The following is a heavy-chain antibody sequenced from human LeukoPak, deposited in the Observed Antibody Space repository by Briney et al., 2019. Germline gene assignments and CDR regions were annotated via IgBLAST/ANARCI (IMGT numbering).Heavy chain of an antibody. CDR1: GFTFSSYE. J-gene: IGHJ6*02. CDR2: ISSSGSTI. CDR3: ARGWIDGMDV. D-gene: IGHD5-12*01. Sequence: GGSLRLSCAATGFTFSSYEMNWVRQAPGKGLEWLSYISSSGSTIYYADSVKGRFTISRDNAKNSLYLQMNSLRAEDTAVYYCARGWIDGMDVWGQGTTVTVSS. V-gene: IGHV3-48*03.